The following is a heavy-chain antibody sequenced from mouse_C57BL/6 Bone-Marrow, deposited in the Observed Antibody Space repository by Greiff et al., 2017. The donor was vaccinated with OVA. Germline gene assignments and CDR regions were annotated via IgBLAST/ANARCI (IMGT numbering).Heavy chain of an antibody. J-gene: IGHJ1*03. CDR1: GYTFTDYE. CDR3: TRRYGSSREYCDV. V-gene: IGHV1-15*01. Sequence: VKVVESGAELVRPGASVTLSCKASGYTFTDYEMHWVKQTPVHGLEWIGAIDPETGGTAYNQKFKGKAILTADKSSSTAYMELRSLTSEDSAVYYCTRRYGSSREYCDVWGTGTTVTVSS. CDR2: IDPETGGT. D-gene: IGHD1-1*01.